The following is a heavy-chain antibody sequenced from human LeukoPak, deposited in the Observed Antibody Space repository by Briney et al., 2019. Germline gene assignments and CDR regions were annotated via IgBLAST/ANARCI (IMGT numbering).Heavy chain of an antibody. CDR3: ARDLGCSSGWYCNY. J-gene: IGHJ4*02. CDR2: IIPIFGTA. D-gene: IGHD6-19*01. CDR1: GGTFSSYA. Sequence: VASVKVSCKASGGTFSSYAISWVRQAPGQGLEWMGGIIPIFGTANYAQKFQGRVTITADESTSTAYMELSSLRSEDTAVYYCARDLGCSSGWYCNYWGQGTLVTVSS. V-gene: IGHV1-69*13.